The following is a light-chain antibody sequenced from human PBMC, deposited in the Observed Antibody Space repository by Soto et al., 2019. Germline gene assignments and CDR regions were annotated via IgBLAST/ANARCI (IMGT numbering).Light chain of an antibody. V-gene: IGKV3-20*01. CDR3: QQYNNWPPVT. CDR2: DAS. Sequence: EIVLTQSPGTLSLSPGERATLSCRASQSVSSSYLAWYQQKPGQAPRLLIYDASSRATGIADRFSGSGSGTDFTLIISRLEPEDFAVYYCQQYNNWPPVTFGPGTKVDIK. CDR1: QSVSSSY. J-gene: IGKJ3*01.